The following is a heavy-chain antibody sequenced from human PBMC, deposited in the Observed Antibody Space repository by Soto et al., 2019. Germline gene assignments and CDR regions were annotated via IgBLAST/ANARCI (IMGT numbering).Heavy chain of an antibody. CDR1: GFTFSSYA. CDR2: ISYDGSNK. Sequence: GGSLRLSCAASGFTFSSYAMHWVRQAPGKGLEWVAVISYDGSNKYYADSVKGRFTISRDNSKNTLYLQMNSLRAEDTAVYYCARDGNYYDSSGPTNYFDYWGQGTLVTVSS. V-gene: IGHV3-30-3*01. D-gene: IGHD3-22*01. CDR3: ARDGNYYDSSGPTNYFDY. J-gene: IGHJ4*02.